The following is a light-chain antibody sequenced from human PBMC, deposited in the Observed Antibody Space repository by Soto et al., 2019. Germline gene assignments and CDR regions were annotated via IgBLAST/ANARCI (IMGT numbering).Light chain of an antibody. V-gene: IGKV1-5*01. CDR1: QRVYNW. Sequence: IEMTQYPSTVSASVGARVTITCRASQRVYNWLAWYQQKPGKAPKLLISSVSTLESGVPSRFSGRGSGTEFTLAISSLQPEDLGTYYCQQYNSYLSFGPGTKVEI. CDR2: SVS. CDR3: QQYNSYLS. J-gene: IGKJ3*01.